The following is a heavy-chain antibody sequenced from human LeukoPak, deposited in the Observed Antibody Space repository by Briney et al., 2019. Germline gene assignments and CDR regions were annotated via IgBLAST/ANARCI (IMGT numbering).Heavy chain of an antibody. CDR1: GGSISSNSYY. Sequence: SETLSLTCTVSGGSISSNSYYWGWIRQPPGKGLEWIGSIYYSGSTYYNPSLKSRVTISVDTSKNQFSLKLYSVTAADTAVYYCASSGWYLSSFNWGQGTLVTVSS. D-gene: IGHD6-19*01. CDR3: ASSGWYLSSFN. J-gene: IGHJ4*02. V-gene: IGHV4-39*01. CDR2: IYYSGST.